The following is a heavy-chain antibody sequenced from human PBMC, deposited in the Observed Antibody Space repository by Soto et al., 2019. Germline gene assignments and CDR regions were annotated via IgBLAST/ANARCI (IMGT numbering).Heavy chain of an antibody. J-gene: IGHJ4*02. CDR1: GFTFSRNT. CDR3: ARSDYGAFDY. Sequence: GGSLRLSCVTSGFTFSRNTMNWVRQAPGKGLEWVASITSSGSYVYYTDSVKGRFSASRDNAKNSLYLQMNSLRAEDTAVYYCARSDYGAFDYWGQGTLVTVSS. V-gene: IGHV3-21*01. CDR2: ITSSGSYV. D-gene: IGHD4-17*01.